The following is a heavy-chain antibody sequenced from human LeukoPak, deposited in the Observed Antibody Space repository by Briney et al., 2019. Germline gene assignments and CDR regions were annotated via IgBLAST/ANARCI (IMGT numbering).Heavy chain of an antibody. CDR2: INAGNGNT. CDR3: ARVSSVSTYYFDY. CDR1: GYTFTSYA. Sequence: GASMKVSCKASGYTFTSYAMHWVRQAPGQRLEWMGWINAGNGNTKYSQKFQGRVTITRDTSASTAYMELSSLRSEDTAVYYCARVSSVSTYYFDYWGQGTLVTVSS. J-gene: IGHJ4*02. D-gene: IGHD3-22*01. V-gene: IGHV1-3*01.